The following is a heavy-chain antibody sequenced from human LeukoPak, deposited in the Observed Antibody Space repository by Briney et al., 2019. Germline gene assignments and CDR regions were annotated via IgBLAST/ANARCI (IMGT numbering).Heavy chain of an antibody. CDR2: FNPNSGGT. CDR1: GYTFTGYY. V-gene: IGHV1-2*02. CDR3: ATFRYYYDSSGYSTFDY. Sequence: ASVKVSCKASGYTFTGYYMHWVRQAPGQGLEWMGWFNPNSGGTNYAQKFQGRVTMTRDTSISTAYMELSRLRSDDTAVYYCATFRYYYDSSGYSTFDYWGQGTLVTVSS. J-gene: IGHJ4*02. D-gene: IGHD3-22*01.